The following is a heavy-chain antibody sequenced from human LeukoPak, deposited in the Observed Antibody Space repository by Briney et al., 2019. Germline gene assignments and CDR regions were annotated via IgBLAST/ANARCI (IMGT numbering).Heavy chain of an antibody. Sequence: SETLSLTCTVSGGSISSGGYYWSWIRQHPGKGLEWIGYIYYSGSTYYNPSLKSRVAISVDTSKNQFSLKLSSVTAADTAVYYCARLYFDSTYYFDYWGQGTLVTVSS. D-gene: IGHD3-9*01. CDR1: GGSISSGGYY. CDR2: IYYSGST. V-gene: IGHV4-31*03. J-gene: IGHJ4*02. CDR3: ARLYFDSTYYFDY.